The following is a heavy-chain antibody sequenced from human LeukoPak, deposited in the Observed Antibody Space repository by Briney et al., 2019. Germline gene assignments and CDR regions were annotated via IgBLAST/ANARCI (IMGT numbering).Heavy chain of an antibody. CDR2: IKSKTDAGTI. CDR3: TTGGATTCYY. V-gene: IGHV3-15*01. Sequence: PGGSLRLSCAASGVTFSNAWMSWVRQAPGKGLEWVGHIKSKTDAGTIDYAAPVKGRFIISRDDSKNTLYLQMNSLKSEDTAVYYCTTGGATTCYYWGQGALVTISS. CDR1: GVTFSNAW. D-gene: IGHD1-1*01. J-gene: IGHJ4*02.